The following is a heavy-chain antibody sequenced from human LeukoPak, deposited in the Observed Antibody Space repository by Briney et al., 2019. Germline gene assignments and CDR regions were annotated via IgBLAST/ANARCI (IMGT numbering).Heavy chain of an antibody. CDR3: AKSIMGTAGLLDN. CDR2: LSGRGRHT. Sequence: GGTLRLSCAASGFTFSSYAMSWVRQAPGKGLEWVSLLSGRGRHTNYADSVKGRFTISTDNSKNTLILQMNSLRADDTAVYYCAKSIMGTAGLLDNWGQGTLVTVSS. V-gene: IGHV3-23*01. D-gene: IGHD5-18*01. CDR1: GFTFSSYA. J-gene: IGHJ4*02.